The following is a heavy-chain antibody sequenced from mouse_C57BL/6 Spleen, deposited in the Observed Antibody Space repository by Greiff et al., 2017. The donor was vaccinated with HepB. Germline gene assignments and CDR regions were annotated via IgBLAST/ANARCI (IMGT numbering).Heavy chain of an antibody. CDR2: INPNNGGT. Sequence: VQLQQSGPELVKPGASVKISCKASGYTFTDYYMNWVKQSHGKSLEWIGDINPNNGGTSYNQKFKGKATLTVDKSSSTAYMELRSLTSEDSAVYYCARWRYYGSTPMDYWGQGTSVTVSS. J-gene: IGHJ4*01. D-gene: IGHD1-1*01. CDR1: GYTFTDYY. V-gene: IGHV1-26*01. CDR3: ARWRYYGSTPMDY.